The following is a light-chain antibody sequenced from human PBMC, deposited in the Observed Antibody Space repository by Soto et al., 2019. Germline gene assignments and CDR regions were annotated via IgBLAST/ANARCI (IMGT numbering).Light chain of an antibody. Sequence: ESVLTQSPGTLSLSPGEKATLSCRASQSVSSSYLAWYQQKPGQAPRLLIYGASSRATGIPDRFSGSGSGTDFTLTVSRLEPEDFAVYYCQQFGSSSWTFGQGTQGEIK. CDR2: GAS. J-gene: IGKJ1*01. V-gene: IGKV3-20*01. CDR1: QSVSSSY. CDR3: QQFGSSSWT.